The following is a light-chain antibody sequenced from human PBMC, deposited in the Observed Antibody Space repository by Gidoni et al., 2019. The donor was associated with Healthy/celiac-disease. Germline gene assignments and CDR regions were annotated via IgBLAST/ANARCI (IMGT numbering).Light chain of an antibody. Sequence: EIGLTQSPGTLSLSPGERATLSCRASQSVSSSYLAWYQQKPGQAPRLLIYGASRRATGIPDRFSGSGSGTDFTLTIRRLEPEDFAVYYCPQYGSSPRVTFGGGTKVEIK. V-gene: IGKV3-20*01. J-gene: IGKJ4*01. CDR2: GAS. CDR3: PQYGSSPRVT. CDR1: QSVSSSY.